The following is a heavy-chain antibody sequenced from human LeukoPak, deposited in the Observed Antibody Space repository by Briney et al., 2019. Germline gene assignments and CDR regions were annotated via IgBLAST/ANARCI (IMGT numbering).Heavy chain of an antibody. J-gene: IGHJ4*02. Sequence: ASVKVSCKASGYTFTCYYMHWVRQAPGQGLEWMGWINPNSGGTNYAKKLQGRVTMTRDTSISTAYMELSRLRSDDTAVYYCARVYYYDSSGYLDYWGQGTLVTVSS. D-gene: IGHD3-22*01. V-gene: IGHV1-2*02. CDR2: INPNSGGT. CDR3: ARVYYYDSSGYLDY. CDR1: GYTFTCYY.